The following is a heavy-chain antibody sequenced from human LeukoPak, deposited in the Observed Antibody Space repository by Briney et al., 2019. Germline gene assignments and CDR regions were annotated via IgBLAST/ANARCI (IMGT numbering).Heavy chain of an antibody. J-gene: IGHJ4*02. CDR2: IYYSGST. V-gene: IGHV4-39*01. CDR1: GGSISSSSYY. CDR3: ASRRITMVQGVHFDY. D-gene: IGHD3-10*01. Sequence: SETLSLTCTVSGGSISSSSYYWGWIRQPPGKGLEWIGSIYYSGSTYYNPSLKSRVTISVDTSKNQFSLKLSSVTVADTAVYYCASRRITMVQGVHFDYWGQGTLVTVSS.